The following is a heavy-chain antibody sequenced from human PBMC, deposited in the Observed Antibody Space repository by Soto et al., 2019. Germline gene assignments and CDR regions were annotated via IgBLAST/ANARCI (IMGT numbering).Heavy chain of an antibody. CDR3: ARDDEYSANGMDV. V-gene: IGHV3-33*01. J-gene: IGHJ6*02. CDR1: RFTFSNYG. D-gene: IGHD6-6*01. Sequence: QVQLVESEGGVVQPGRSLRLSCAASRFTFSNYGMHWVRQAPRKGLEWVAVISNDGSNRYHADSVKDRFTISRDNSKNTLHLQMDSLSAEDTAVYYCARDDEYSANGMDVWGQGTTVTVS. CDR2: ISNDGSNR.